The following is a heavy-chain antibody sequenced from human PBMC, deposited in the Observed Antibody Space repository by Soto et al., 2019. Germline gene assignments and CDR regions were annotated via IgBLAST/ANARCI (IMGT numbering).Heavy chain of an antibody. CDR3: AGNWRLWFDP. V-gene: IGHV4-34*01. CDR2: INHSGST. D-gene: IGHD1-20*01. J-gene: IGHJ5*02. CDR1: GGSFSGYY. Sequence: SETLSLTCAVYGGSFSGYYWSWIRQPPGKGLEWIGEINHSGSTNYNPSLKSRVTISVDTSKNQFSLKLSSVTAADTAVYYCAGNWRLWFDPWGQGTLVTVSS.